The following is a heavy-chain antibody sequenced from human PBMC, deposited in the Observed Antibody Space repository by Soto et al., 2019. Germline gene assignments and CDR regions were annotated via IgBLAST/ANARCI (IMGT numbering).Heavy chain of an antibody. CDR2: TYYRSKWYN. Sequence: SQTLSLTCAISGDGVSSNSAAWNWIRQSPSRGLEWLGRTYYRSKWYNDYAVSVKSRITINPDTSKNQFSLQLNSVTPEDTSMYYCARDWDQVDAFDISGQGTMVTVSS. CDR1: GDGVSSNSAA. J-gene: IGHJ3*02. CDR3: ARDWDQVDAFDI. D-gene: IGHD1-26*01. V-gene: IGHV6-1*01.